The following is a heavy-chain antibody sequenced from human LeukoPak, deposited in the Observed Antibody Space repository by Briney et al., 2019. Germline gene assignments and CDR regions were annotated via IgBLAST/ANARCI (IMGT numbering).Heavy chain of an antibody. CDR1: GFTFSSYS. CDR2: ISSSSSYI. V-gene: IGHV3-21*01. CDR3: ARGSITGTLGY. D-gene: IGHD1-7*01. J-gene: IGHJ4*02. Sequence: PGGSLRLSCAASGFTFSSYSMNWGRQAPGKGLGWVSSISSSSSYIYYADSVKGRFTISRDNAKNSLYLQMNSLRAEDTAVYYCARGSITGTLGYWGQGTLVTVSS.